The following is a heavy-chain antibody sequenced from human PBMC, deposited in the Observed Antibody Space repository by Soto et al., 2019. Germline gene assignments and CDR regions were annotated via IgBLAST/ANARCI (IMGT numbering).Heavy chain of an antibody. V-gene: IGHV4-30-4*01. Sequence: PSETLSLTCTVSGGSISSGDYYWSWIRQPPGKGLEWIGYIYYSGSTNYNPSLKSRVTISVDTSRNQFSLKLSSVTAADTAVYYCAKYDSFFDHWGQGTLVTVSS. J-gene: IGHJ4*02. D-gene: IGHD3-22*01. CDR2: IYYSGST. CDR3: AKYDSFFDH. CDR1: GGSISSGDYY.